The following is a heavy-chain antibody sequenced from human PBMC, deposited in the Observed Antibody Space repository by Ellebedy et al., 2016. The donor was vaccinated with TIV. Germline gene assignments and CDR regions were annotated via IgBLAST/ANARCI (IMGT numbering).Heavy chain of an antibody. Sequence: PGGSLRLSCAASGFTFSSSSMNWVRQAPGKGLEWVSYISSSRTTIYYADSVKGRFTISRDNAKNSLYLQMNSLRVEDTAVYYCARKMGYCSGGSCYARLYYYNGMDVWGQGTTVTVSS. CDR3: ARKMGYCSGGSCYARLYYYNGMDV. CDR2: ISSSRTTI. D-gene: IGHD2-15*01. J-gene: IGHJ6*02. V-gene: IGHV3-48*01. CDR1: GFTFSSSS.